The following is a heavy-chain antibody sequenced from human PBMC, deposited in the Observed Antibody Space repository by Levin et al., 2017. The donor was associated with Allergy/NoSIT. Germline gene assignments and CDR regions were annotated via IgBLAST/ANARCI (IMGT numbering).Heavy chain of an antibody. CDR2: IKHDGSEK. CDR1: GFTFNNFW. CDR3: TRGVPYFGSGSHSDY. V-gene: IGHV3-7*01. Sequence: PGGSLRLYCAASGFTFNNFWMIWVRQAPGQGLEWVANIKHDGSEKNYVGSVKGRFTISRDSAENSLFLQMNSLRAEDTGVYYCTRGVPYFGSGSHSDYWGQGTLVSVSS. J-gene: IGHJ4*02. D-gene: IGHD3-10*01.